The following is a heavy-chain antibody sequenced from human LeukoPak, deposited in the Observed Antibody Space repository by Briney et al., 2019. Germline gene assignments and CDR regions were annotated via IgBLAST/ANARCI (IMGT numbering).Heavy chain of an antibody. CDR2: IDESGGST. D-gene: IGHD3/OR15-3a*01. J-gene: IGHJ6*03. CDR3: AKGDSNDYGFTYYYYYMDV. Sequence: AGGSLRLSCAASGFTFSSYSMNWVRQPPGEGLEWVSTIDESGGSTWYADSVKGRFTISRGNSKNTVYLHMSSLRAEDTAVYYCAKGDSNDYGFTYYYYYMDVWGKGTTVTVSS. CDR1: GFTFSSYS. V-gene: IGHV3-23*01.